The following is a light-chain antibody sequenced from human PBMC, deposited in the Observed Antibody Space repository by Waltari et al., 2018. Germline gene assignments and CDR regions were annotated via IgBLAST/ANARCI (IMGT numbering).Light chain of an antibody. Sequence: QSVLTQPPSVSAAPGQKVSISCSGSTPHIGNNYVSWYQQFPGTAPKLLIYEDYRRPSGIPDRFSGSKSGASATLDITGLQTGDEADYYCGTWDSSLGVGVLGGGTRVTVL. CDR2: EDY. J-gene: IGLJ2*01. CDR1: TPHIGNNY. V-gene: IGLV1-51*01. CDR3: GTWDSSLGVGV.